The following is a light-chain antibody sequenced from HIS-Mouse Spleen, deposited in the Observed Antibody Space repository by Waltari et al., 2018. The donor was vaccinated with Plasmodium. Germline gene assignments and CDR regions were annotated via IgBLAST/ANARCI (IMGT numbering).Light chain of an antibody. CDR1: SSNIGSNT. CDR3: AAWDDSLNGVV. J-gene: IGLJ2*01. Sequence: QSVLTQPPSASGTPGQRVTISCSGSSSNIGSNTVNWYQQLPGTAPKLLIYSNNRRPSGAPYRFSGSKSGTSASLAISGLQSEDEADYYCAAWDDSLNGVVFGGGTKLTVL. V-gene: IGLV1-44*01. CDR2: SNN.